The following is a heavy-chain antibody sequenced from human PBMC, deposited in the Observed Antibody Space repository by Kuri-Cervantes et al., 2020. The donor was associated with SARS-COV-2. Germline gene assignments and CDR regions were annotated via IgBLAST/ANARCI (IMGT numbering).Heavy chain of an antibody. Sequence: GGSLRLSCAASGFTFSSYAMHWVRQAPGKGLEWVAVISYDGSNKYYADSVKGRFTISRDSAKNSLYLQMSSLRAEDTAVYYCARDLRLGKSLDYWGQGTLVTVSS. V-gene: IGHV3-30-3*01. CDR1: GFTFSSYA. D-gene: IGHD7-27*01. J-gene: IGHJ4*02. CDR3: ARDLRLGKSLDY. CDR2: ISYDGSNK.